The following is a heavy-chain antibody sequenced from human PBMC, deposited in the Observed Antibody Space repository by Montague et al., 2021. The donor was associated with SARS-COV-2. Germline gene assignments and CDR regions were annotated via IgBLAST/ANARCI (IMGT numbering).Heavy chain of an antibody. CDR1: GFTFSSYA. Sequence: LRLSCAASGFTFSSYALHWVRQAPGKGLEWVADISHEGSYKYYADSVKGRFTISRDNSKNKLYLDMNSLRAEDTALYYCARDLESTGYFDPYYYHGMDVWGQGTTVTVSS. J-gene: IGHJ6*02. CDR3: ARDLESTGYFDPYYYHGMDV. V-gene: IGHV3-30*04. CDR2: ISHEGSYK. D-gene: IGHD3-9*01.